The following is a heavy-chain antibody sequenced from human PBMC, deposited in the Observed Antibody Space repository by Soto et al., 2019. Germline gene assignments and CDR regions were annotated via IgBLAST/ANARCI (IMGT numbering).Heavy chain of an antibody. Sequence: GGSLRLSCAVSGFTFSSYGMHWVRQAPGKGLEWVAVIWYDGSNKYYADSVKGRFTISRDNSKNTLYLQMNSLRAEDTAVYYCARDLGAVATYFDYWGQGTLVTVS. V-gene: IGHV3-33*01. D-gene: IGHD5-12*01. J-gene: IGHJ4*02. CDR2: IWYDGSNK. CDR3: ARDLGAVATYFDY. CDR1: GFTFSSYG.